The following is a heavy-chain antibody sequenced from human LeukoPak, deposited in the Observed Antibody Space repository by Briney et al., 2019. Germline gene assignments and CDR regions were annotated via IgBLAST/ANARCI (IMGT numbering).Heavy chain of an antibody. CDR1: GFMLSNYA. Sequence: GRSLRLSRAVSGFMLSNYAMTRGRQAPGQGLKLVSVIHNSSSARSSADSVKGRLTRSRDNSKKTLYMQMNSMRAEDTAVYYCARDWRPPGWYWGQGNLVTVSS. J-gene: IGHJ1*01. CDR2: IHNSSSAR. V-gene: IGHV3-23*03. CDR3: ARDWRPPGWY. D-gene: IGHD2-15*01.